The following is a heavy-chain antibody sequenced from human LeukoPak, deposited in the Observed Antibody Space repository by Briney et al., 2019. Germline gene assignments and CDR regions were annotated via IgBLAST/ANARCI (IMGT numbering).Heavy chain of an antibody. CDR2: INPNSGGT. J-gene: IGHJ4*02. D-gene: IGHD3-3*01. CDR1: GYTFTGYY. V-gene: IGHV1-2*02. Sequence: ASVKVSCKASGYTFTGYYMHWVRQAPGQGLEWMGWINPNSGGTNYAQKFQGRVTMTRDTSISTAHMELSRLRSDDTAVYYCARDRLNYDFWSGYYNYWGQGTLVTVSS. CDR3: ARDRLNYDFWSGYYNY.